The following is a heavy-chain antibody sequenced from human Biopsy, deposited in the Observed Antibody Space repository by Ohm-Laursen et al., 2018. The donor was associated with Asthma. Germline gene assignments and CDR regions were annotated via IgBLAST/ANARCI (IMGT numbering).Heavy chain of an antibody. V-gene: IGHV4-39*01. Sequence: SETLSLTCSLSSGSGGYMRSGNYYWGWIRPPPGKGLEWIGSIYYSGTTYYNPSLESRVTVSADTTKNRVSLKLTSVTAADTAVYYCVRGSSSWHHGPFHYYYGLDVWGQGTTVTVSS. CDR1: SGSGGYMRSGNYY. D-gene: IGHD6-13*01. CDR2: IYYSGTT. CDR3: VRGSSSWHHGPFHYYYGLDV. J-gene: IGHJ6*02.